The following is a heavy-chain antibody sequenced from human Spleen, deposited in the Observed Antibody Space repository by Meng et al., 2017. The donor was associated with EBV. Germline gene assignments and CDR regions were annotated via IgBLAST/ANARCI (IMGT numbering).Heavy chain of an antibody. CDR2: INPVFATV. CDR3: ARDPFYYDTSGYYGWFDP. Sequence: VQMCQFGAEVTNPGASVKVSCKTSLDTFIGYYFHWARQAPGQGLEWMGRINPVFATVNYAPKFQGRVTISADESTSTAYMELSSLTSEDTAVYYCARDPFYYDTSGYYGWFDPWGQGTLVTVSS. CDR1: LDTFIGYY. J-gene: IGHJ5*02. D-gene: IGHD3-22*01. V-gene: IGHV1-69*01.